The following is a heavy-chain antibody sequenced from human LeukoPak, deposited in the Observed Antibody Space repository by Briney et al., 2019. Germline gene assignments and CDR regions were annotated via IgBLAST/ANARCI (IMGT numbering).Heavy chain of an antibody. CDR3: ARTALPGPVDTAMDPDY. CDR2: IIPIFGTA. Sequence: ASVKVSCKASGGTFSSYAISWVRQAPGQGLEWMGGIIPIFGTANYAQKFQGRVTITADKSTSTAYMDLSSLRSEDTAVYYCARTALPGPVDTAMDPDYWGQGTLVTVSS. V-gene: IGHV1-69*06. D-gene: IGHD5-18*01. CDR1: GGTFSSYA. J-gene: IGHJ4*02.